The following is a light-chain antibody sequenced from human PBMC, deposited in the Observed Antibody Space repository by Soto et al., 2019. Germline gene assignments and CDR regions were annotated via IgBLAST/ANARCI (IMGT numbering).Light chain of an antibody. CDR1: SSDVSGYNY. CDR3: SSYTSSNTRQIV. V-gene: IGLV2-14*01. J-gene: IGLJ1*01. Sequence: QSLLTQPPSVSASPGQTITISCTGTSSDVSGYNYVSWYQQHPGKAPKFMIYDVSNRPSGVSNLFSGSKSGNTASLTISGLQAEDEADYYCSSYTSSNTRQIVFGTGTKVTVL. CDR2: DVS.